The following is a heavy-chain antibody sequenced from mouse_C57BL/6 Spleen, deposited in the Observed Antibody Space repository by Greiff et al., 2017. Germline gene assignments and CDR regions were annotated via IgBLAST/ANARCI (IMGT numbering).Heavy chain of an antibody. V-gene: IGHV1-69*01. D-gene: IGHD1-1*01. Sequence: QVQLQQPGAELVMPGASVKLSCKASGYTFTSYWLHWVKQRPGQGLAWIGEIDPSDSYTNYNQKFKGKSTLTVDKSASTAYMQLSSLTSEDSAVYYCARRDYGSSYDFDYWGQGTTLTVSS. J-gene: IGHJ2*01. CDR3: ARRDYGSSYDFDY. CDR1: GYTFTSYW. CDR2: IDPSDSYT.